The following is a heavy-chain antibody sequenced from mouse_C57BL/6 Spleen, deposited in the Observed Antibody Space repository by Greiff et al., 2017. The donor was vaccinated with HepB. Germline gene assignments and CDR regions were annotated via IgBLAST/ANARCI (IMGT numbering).Heavy chain of an antibody. V-gene: IGHV1-82*01. D-gene: IGHD5-5*01. CDR3: ADYLWFAY. CDR1: GYAFSSSW. CDR2: IYPGDGDT. Sequence: VQGVESGPELVKPGASVKISCKASGYAFSSSWMNWVKQRPGQGLEWIGRIYPGDGDTNYNGKFKGKATLTADKSSSTAYMQLSSLTSEDSAVYCCADYLWFAYWGQGTLVTVSA. J-gene: IGHJ3*01.